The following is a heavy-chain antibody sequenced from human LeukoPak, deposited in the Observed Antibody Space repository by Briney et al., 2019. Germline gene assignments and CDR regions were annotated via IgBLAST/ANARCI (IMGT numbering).Heavy chain of an antibody. CDR2: IKQDGSEK. D-gene: IGHD5-18*01. CDR3: ARSRYNYRDAFDI. Sequence: GGSLRLSYAASGFTFSSYWMNWVRQAPGKGLEWVANIKQDGSEKYYVDSVKGRFTISRDNAKKSLSLQMNSLRAEDTAAYYCARSRYNYRDAFDIWGQGTMVTVSS. CDR1: GFTFSSYW. V-gene: IGHV3-7*05. J-gene: IGHJ3*02.